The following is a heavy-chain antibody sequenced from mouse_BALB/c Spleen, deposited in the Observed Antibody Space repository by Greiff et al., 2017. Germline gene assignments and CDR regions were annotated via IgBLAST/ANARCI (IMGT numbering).Heavy chain of an antibody. Sequence: QVQLQQPGAELVRPGASVKLSCKASGYTFTSYWINWVKQRPGQGLEWIGNIYPSDSYTNYNQKFKDKATLTVDKSSSTAYMQLSSPTSEDSAVYYCTRQLGLQAMEYWGQGTSVTVAA. V-gene: IGHV1-69*02. CDR1: GYTFTSYW. CDR2: IYPSDSYT. J-gene: IGHJ4*01. D-gene: IGHD3-1*01. CDR3: TRQLGLQAMEY.